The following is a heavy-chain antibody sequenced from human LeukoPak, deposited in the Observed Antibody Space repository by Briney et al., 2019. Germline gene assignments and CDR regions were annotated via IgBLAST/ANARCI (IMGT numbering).Heavy chain of an antibody. CDR3: TTGTFYSEWLLLHYYYYYMDV. CDR2: IKSKTDGGTT. V-gene: IGHV3-15*01. D-gene: IGHD3-3*01. Sequence: GGSLRLSCAASGFTFSSYWMSWVHQAPGKGLEWVGRIKSKTDGGTTDYAAPVKGRFTISRDDSKNTLYLQMNSLKTEDTAVYYCTTGTFYSEWLLLHYYYYYMDVWGKGTTVTVSS. CDR1: GFTFSSYW. J-gene: IGHJ6*03.